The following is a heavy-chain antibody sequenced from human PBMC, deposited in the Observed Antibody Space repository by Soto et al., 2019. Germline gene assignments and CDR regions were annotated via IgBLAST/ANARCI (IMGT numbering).Heavy chain of an antibody. D-gene: IGHD3-3*01. Sequence: EVQLLESGGGLVQPGGSLRLSCAASGFTFSSNAMTWVRQAPGKGLEWLSAISGSGGSIYYADSVRGRFTISRDNSKNTLFLKVNSLRAEDTAVYYCAKNLDASVSYDYWGQGTLVTVSS. V-gene: IGHV3-23*01. J-gene: IGHJ4*02. CDR2: ISGSGGSI. CDR1: GFTFSSNA. CDR3: AKNLDASVSYDY.